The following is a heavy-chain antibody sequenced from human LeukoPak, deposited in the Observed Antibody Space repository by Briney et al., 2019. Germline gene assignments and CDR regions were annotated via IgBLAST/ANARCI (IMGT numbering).Heavy chain of an antibody. CDR1: GLTFSGYA. D-gene: IGHD1-26*01. V-gene: IGHV3-23*01. Sequence: GGSLRLSCAASGLTFSGYAMHWVRQAPGQGLEWVSPIFPNGHSPYYADSTQGRFTMSRDNARNKVSLQMDGLRSDDTAVYYCARHPSGQTRLFRIVIFGPYDHWGQGTVVAVSP. CDR2: IFPNGHSP. CDR3: ARHPSGQTRLFRIVIFGPYDH. J-gene: IGHJ1*01.